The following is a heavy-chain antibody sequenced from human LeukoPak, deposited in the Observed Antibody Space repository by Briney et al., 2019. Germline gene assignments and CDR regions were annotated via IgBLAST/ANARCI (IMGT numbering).Heavy chain of an antibody. CDR1: GYTFTNYA. Sequence: GASVKVSCKASGYTFTNYAMNWVRQAPGQGLEWMGWINTNTGNPTYAQGFTGRFVFSLDTSVSTAYLQISSLKAEDTAAYFCARESVYYDSSAYLLRWGQGTLVTVSS. CDR2: INTNTGNP. J-gene: IGHJ4*02. CDR3: ARESVYYDSSAYLLR. V-gene: IGHV7-4-1*02. D-gene: IGHD3-22*01.